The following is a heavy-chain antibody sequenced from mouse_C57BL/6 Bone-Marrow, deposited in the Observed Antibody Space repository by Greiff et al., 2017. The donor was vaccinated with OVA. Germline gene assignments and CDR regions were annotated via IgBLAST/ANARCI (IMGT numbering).Heavy chain of an antibody. CDR3: ARADGSSPPYFDY. V-gene: IGHV5-16*01. D-gene: IGHD1-1*01. Sequence: EVKLQESEGGLVQPGSSMKLSCTASGFTFSDYYMAWVRQVPEKGLDWVANINYDGSSTYYLDSLKSRFIISRDNAKNILYLQMSSLKSEDTATYYCARADGSSPPYFDYWGQGTTLTVSS. CDR1: GFTFSDYY. J-gene: IGHJ2*01. CDR2: INYDGSST.